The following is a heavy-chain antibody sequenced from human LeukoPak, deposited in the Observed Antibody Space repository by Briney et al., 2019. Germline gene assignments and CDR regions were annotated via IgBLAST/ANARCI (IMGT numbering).Heavy chain of an antibody. V-gene: IGHV3-30*18. Sequence: GALRLSFTASGXSFSRSGMHWVRQAPGKGVEWVAVMSFDGSNKFYTDSVKGRFTISRDNSKNTLYLQMNSLRAEDTAVYYCAKGMWVVRGVIGDAFDIWGQGTMVTVSS. CDR2: MSFDGSNK. J-gene: IGHJ3*02. CDR1: GXSFSRSG. D-gene: IGHD3-10*01. CDR3: AKGMWVVRGVIGDAFDI.